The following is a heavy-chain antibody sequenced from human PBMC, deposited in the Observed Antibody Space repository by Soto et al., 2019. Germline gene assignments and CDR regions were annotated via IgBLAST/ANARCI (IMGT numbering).Heavy chain of an antibody. CDR1: GFTFSTYH. CDR3: AREGTYCGGGSCFSTPYFDY. CDR2: ISRRSTYM. D-gene: IGHD2-15*01. V-gene: IGHV3-21*01. J-gene: IGHJ4*02. Sequence: EVHLVESGGGLVEPGGSLRLFCAASGFTFSTYHMNWVRQAPGKGLEWVSSISRRSTYMYYADSVKGRFTISRDNPKNSVYLQMTGLRAEDTAVYYCAREGTYCGGGSCFSTPYFDYWGQGTLVTVSS.